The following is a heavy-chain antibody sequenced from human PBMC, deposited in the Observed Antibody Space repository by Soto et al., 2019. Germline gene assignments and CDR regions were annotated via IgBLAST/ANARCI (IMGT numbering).Heavy chain of an antibody. CDR1: GFTFSSYA. V-gene: IGHV3-23*01. CDR3: AKGQWQWLLSLFDY. CDR2: ISGSGGST. J-gene: IGHJ4*02. D-gene: IGHD3-3*01. Sequence: VGSLRLSCADSGFTFSSYAMSWVRQAPGKGLEWVSAISGSGGSTYYADSVKGRFTISSDNSKNTLYLQMNSLRAEDTAVYYCAKGQWQWLLSLFDYWGQGTLVTVSS.